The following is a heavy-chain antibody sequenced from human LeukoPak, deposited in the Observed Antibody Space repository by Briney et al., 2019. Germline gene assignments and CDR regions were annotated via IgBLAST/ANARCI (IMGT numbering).Heavy chain of an antibody. D-gene: IGHD4-11*01. V-gene: IGHV1-2*02. CDR1: GYSFTDFY. CDR2: INPNSGGT. CDR3: ARDFNSNYVPDY. J-gene: IGHJ4*02. Sequence: ASVKVSCKAAGYSFTDFYIHWVRQAPGQGPEWMGWINPNSGGTDYSQKFQGRVTMTRDMSTSTVYMELSSLRSEDTAVYYCARDFNSNYVPDYWGQGTLVTVSS.